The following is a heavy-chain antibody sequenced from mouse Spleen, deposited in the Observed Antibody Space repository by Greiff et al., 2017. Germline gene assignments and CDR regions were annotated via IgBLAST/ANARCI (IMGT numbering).Heavy chain of an antibody. Sequence: QVQLQQPGAELVRPGTSVKLSCKASGYTFTSYWMHWVKQRPGQGLEWIGVIDPSDSYTNYNQKFKGKATLTVDTSSSTAYMQLSSLTSEDSAVYYCAGGYYVWFAYWGQGTLVTVSA. J-gene: IGHJ3*01. CDR3: AGGYYVWFAY. CDR2: IDPSDSYT. V-gene: IGHV1-59*01. CDR1: GYTFTSYW. D-gene: IGHD2-3*01.